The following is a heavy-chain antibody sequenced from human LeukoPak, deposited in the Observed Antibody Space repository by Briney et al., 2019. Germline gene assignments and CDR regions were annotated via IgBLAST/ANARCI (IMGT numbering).Heavy chain of an antibody. J-gene: IGHJ6*02. V-gene: IGHV4-34*01. Sequence: SETLSFTCAVYGGSFSGYYWSWIRQPPGKGLEWIGEINHSGSTNYNPSLKSRVTISVDTSKNQFSLKLSSVTAADTAVYYCARMSREYYYDSSGYPDYGMDVWGQGTTVTVSS. CDR2: INHSGST. CDR3: ARMSREYYYDSSGYPDYGMDV. D-gene: IGHD3-22*01. CDR1: GGSFSGYY.